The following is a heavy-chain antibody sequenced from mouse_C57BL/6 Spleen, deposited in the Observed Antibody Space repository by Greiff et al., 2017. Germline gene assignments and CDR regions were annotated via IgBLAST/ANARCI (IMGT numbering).Heavy chain of an antibody. V-gene: IGHV1-22*01. CDR2: INPNNGGT. CDR1: GYTFTDYN. CDR3: AREVGRGFAY. D-gene: IGHD1-3*01. Sequence: VQLKESGPELVKPGASVKMSCKASGYTFTDYNMHWVKQSHGKSLEWIGYINPNNGGTSYNQKFKGKATLTVNKSSSTAYMELRSLTSEDSAVYYCAREVGRGFAYWGQGTLVTVSA. J-gene: IGHJ3*01.